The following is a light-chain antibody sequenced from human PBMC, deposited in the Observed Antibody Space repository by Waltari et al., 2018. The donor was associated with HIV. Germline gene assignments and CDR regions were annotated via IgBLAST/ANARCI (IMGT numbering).Light chain of an antibody. J-gene: IGKJ4*01. CDR2: NVS. CDR1: QGVSSA. CDR3: QQFNSYPLT. Sequence: AILLTQSPSSLSASVGDRITITCRASQGVSSALAWYQQKSRKPPKLLIYNVSSLKRVVPSRCSGSGSGTDFTLTITSLQPEDFATYYCQQFNSYPLTCGGGTRVEIK. V-gene: IGKV1-13*02.